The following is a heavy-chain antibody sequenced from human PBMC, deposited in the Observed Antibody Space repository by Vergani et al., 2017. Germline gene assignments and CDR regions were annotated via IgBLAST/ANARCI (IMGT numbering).Heavy chain of an antibody. V-gene: IGHV3-7*01. CDR3: ARDGGVVTFAC. Sequence: EVQLVESGGGLVQPGGSLRLSCAASGFTFSSYWMSWVRQGPGKGLEWVANIKQDGSEKYYVDPVKGRFTISRDNAKNSLYLQMNSLRAEDTAVYYCARDGGVVTFACWGQGTLVTVSS. D-gene: IGHD3-3*01. J-gene: IGHJ4*02. CDR1: GFTFSSYW. CDR2: IKQDGSEK.